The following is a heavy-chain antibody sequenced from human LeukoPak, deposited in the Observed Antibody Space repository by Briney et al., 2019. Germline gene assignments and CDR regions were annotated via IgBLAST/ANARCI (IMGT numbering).Heavy chain of an antibody. V-gene: IGHV3-9*01. Sequence: GGSLRLSCAASGFIFDDYAMHWVRQAPGKGLEWVSGISWSSANVGYADSVKGRFTISRDNAKNPLYLQMNSQRVDDTALYYCAKDMGSGSYKGFLDYWGEGTLVTVSS. CDR3: AKDMGSGSYKGFLDY. CDR1: GFIFDDYA. D-gene: IGHD1-26*01. CDR2: ISWSSANV. J-gene: IGHJ4*01.